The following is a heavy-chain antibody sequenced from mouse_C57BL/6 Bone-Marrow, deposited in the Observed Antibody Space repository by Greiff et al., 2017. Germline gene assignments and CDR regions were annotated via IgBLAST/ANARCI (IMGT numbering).Heavy chain of an antibody. D-gene: IGHD4-1*01. J-gene: IGHJ1*03. CDR3: ARRLGRRDWYFDV. CDR2: ISSGSSTI. V-gene: IGHV5-17*01. CDR1: GFTFSDYG. Sequence: DVMLVESGGGLVKPGGSLKLSCAASGFTFSDYGMHWVRQAPEKGLEWVAYISSGSSTIYYADTVKGRFTISRDNAKNTLFLQMTSLRSEDTAMYYCARRLGRRDWYFDVWGTGTTVTVSS.